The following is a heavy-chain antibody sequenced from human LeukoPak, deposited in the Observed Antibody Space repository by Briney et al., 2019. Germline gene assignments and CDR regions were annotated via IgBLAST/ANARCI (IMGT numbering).Heavy chain of an antibody. CDR1: GGSISSSSYY. CDR2: IYYSGST. Sequence: PSETLSLTCTVSGGSISSSSYYWGWIRQPPGKGLEWIGSIYYSGSTYYNPSLKSRVTISVDTSKNQFSLKLSSVTAADTAVYYCARLSSGYFFDPFDYWGQGTLVTVSS. CDR3: ARLSSGYFFDPFDY. D-gene: IGHD3-22*01. V-gene: IGHV4-39*01. J-gene: IGHJ4*02.